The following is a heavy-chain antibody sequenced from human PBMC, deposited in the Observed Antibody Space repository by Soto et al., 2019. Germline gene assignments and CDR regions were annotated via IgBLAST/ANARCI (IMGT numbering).Heavy chain of an antibody. D-gene: IGHD3-3*01. J-gene: IGHJ4*02. V-gene: IGHV4-39*01. CDR2: INYSGST. Sequence: QLQLQESGPGLVKPSETLSLTCTVSGGSISSSSSYWGWIRQPPGKGLEWIASINYSGSTYYNPSLKSRVTISVDTSRNQFSLKLTSVTAADTAVYFCAKTGFWSGFRVADYWGQGTLVTVSS. CDR1: GGSISSSSSY. CDR3: AKTGFWSGFRVADY.